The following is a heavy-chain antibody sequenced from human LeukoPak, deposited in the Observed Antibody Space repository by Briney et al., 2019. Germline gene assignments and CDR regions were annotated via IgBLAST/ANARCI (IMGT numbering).Heavy chain of an antibody. CDR3: ARVGPAAYFVWFDP. J-gene: IGHJ5*02. Sequence: SETLSLTCTVSGGSISNYYWSWIRQPPGKGLEWIGYIYYSGSTNYNPSLRSRVTISVDTSKDQFSLKLSSVTAADTAVYYCARVGPAAYFVWFDPWGQGTLVTVSS. D-gene: IGHD2-2*01. CDR2: IYYSGST. V-gene: IGHV4-59*12. CDR1: GGSISNYY.